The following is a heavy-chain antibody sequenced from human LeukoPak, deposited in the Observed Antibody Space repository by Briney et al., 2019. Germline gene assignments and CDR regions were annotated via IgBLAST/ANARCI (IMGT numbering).Heavy chain of an antibody. D-gene: IGHD5-24*01. J-gene: IGHJ3*02. V-gene: IGHV3-7*01. CDR3: ARGVDGYADAFDI. CDR2: IKQDGSEK. CDR1: GFTFSSYA. Sequence: PGGSLRLSCAASGFTFSSYAMSWVRQAPGKGLEWVANIKQDGSEKYYVDSVKGRFTISRDNAKNSLYLQMNSLRAEDTAVYYCARGVDGYADAFDIWGQGTMVTVSS.